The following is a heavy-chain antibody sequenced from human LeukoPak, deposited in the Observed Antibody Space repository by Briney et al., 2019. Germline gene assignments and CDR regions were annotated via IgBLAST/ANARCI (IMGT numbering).Heavy chain of an antibody. CDR1: GFRFNTYW. V-gene: IGHV3-7*01. D-gene: IGHD3-10*01. J-gene: IGHJ4*02. CDR2: IKHDGSEK. Sequence: PGGSLRLSCAASGFRFNTYWMSWVRQAPGKGLEWVANIKHDGSEKYYVDSLKGRFTISRDNAKNSLYLQMNSLRAEDTAVYYCARGGENYYGSGSHDYWGQGTLVTVSS. CDR3: ARGGENYYGSGSHDY.